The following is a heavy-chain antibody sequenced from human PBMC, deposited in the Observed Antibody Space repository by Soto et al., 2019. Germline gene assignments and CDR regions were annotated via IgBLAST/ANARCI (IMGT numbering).Heavy chain of an antibody. D-gene: IGHD5-12*01. V-gene: IGHV1-69*12. CDR2: IIPIIGTI. Sequence: QVQLVQSGAEVKKPGSSVKVSCKASGGTYSIYAVSWVRQAPGQGLEWMGGIIPIIGTINYAQRFQDRITITGDESTTTAYMELSSLKSEDTAVYYCARDLGSGYDPGDYWGQGTLVTVSS. CDR3: ARDLGSGYDPGDY. J-gene: IGHJ4*02. CDR1: GGTYSIYA.